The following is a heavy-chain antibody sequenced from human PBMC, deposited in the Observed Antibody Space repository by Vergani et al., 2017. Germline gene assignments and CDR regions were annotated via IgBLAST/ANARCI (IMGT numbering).Heavy chain of an antibody. CDR2: IYPGDSDT. Sequence: EVQLVQSGAEVKKPGESLKISCKGSGYSFTSYWIGWVRQMPGKGLEWMGIIYPGDSDTRYSPSFQGQVTISADKSISTAYLQWSSLKASDTAMSYCARQGGGYCSSTSCYGGAFDIWGQGTMVTVSS. D-gene: IGHD2-2*01. CDR3: ARQGGGYCSSTSCYGGAFDI. V-gene: IGHV5-51*01. J-gene: IGHJ3*02. CDR1: GYSFTSYW.